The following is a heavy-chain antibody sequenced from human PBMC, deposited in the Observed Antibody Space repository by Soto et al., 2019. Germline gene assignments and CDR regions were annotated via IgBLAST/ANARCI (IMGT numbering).Heavy chain of an antibody. CDR2: IHRVGST. D-gene: IGHD5-18*01. V-gene: IGHV3-66*01. Sequence: EVHLVESGGGLVQPGGSLRLSCAASGFNVGNNYMSWVRQAPGKGLEWVSIIHRVGSTYYADSVKGRFTISRDSSKNTLYLQINGLTAEDTAVYYCARSGNTYGSPFDFWGQGTPVTVSS. CDR1: GFNVGNNY. CDR3: ARSGNTYGSPFDF. J-gene: IGHJ4*02.